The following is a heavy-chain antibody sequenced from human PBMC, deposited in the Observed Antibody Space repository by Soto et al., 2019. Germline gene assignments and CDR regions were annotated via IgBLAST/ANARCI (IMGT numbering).Heavy chain of an antibody. CDR3: ARRGPGTYFDY. J-gene: IGHJ4*02. CDR2: ISGSGGST. Sequence: EVQLLDSGGGLVQPGGSLRLSCAASGFTFSSYAMNWVRQAPGKGLEWVSVISGSGGSTYYADSVKGRFTISRDNSKNTLDMQMTSLSAVATAVYSCARRGPGTYFDYWGQGTLVTVSS. CDR1: GFTFSSYA. D-gene: IGHD6-13*01. V-gene: IGHV3-23*01.